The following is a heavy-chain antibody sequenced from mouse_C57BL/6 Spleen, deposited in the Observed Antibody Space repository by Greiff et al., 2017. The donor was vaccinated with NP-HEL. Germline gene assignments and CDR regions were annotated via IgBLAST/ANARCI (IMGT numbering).Heavy chain of an antibody. V-gene: IGHV1-82*01. J-gene: IGHJ2*01. Sequence: QVQLQQSGPELVKPGASVKISCKASGYAFSSSWMNWVKQRPGKGLEWIGRIYPGDGDTNYNGKFKGKATLTADKSSSTAYMQLSSLTSEDSAVYFCARSPARSLPYYFDYWGQGTTLTVSS. D-gene: IGHD6-2*01. CDR2: IYPGDGDT. CDR1: GYAFSSSW. CDR3: ARSPARSLPYYFDY.